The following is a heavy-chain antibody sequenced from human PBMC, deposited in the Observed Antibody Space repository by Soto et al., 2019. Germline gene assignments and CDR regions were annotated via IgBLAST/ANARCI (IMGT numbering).Heavy chain of an antibody. V-gene: IGHV3-23*01. CDR2: ISGSGGST. Sequence: GGSMRLSCAASGFTFSSYAMSCVRQAPGKGLEWVSAISGSGGSTYYADSVKGRFTISRDNSKNTLYLQMNSLRAEDTAVYYCAKALKPYYYYYGMDVWGQGTTVTVSS. CDR1: GFTFSSYA. J-gene: IGHJ6*02. CDR3: AKALKPYYYYYGMDV.